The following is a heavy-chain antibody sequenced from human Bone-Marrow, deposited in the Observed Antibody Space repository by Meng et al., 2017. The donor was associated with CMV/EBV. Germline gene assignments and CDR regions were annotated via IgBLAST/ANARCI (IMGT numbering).Heavy chain of an antibody. CDR1: GFTFSNYA. CDR3: AKGGERGTHGVYPFGT. J-gene: IGHJ5*02. V-gene: IGHV3-23*01. D-gene: IGHD2-8*01. CDR2: ITDSGSPS. Sequence: GGSLRLSCRASGFTFSNYAMSWVRQAPGKGLEWVSAITDSGSPSWHIDSVRGRFSISRDNSRNILFLQMNNLGAEDMGVYYCAKGGERGTHGVYPFGTWGQGPLVTVSS.